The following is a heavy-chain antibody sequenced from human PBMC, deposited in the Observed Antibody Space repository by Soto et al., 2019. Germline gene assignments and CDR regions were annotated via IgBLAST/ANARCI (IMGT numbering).Heavy chain of an antibody. CDR2: ISYDGSNK. V-gene: IGHV3-30*18. CDR1: GFTFSSYG. CDR3: AKDRGSSWYGDLDS. Sequence: QVQVVESGGGVVQPGRSLRLSCEASGFTFSSYGMHWVRQAPGKGLEWVAVISYDGSNKYYTDSVKGRFTISRVNSKNTLYLQMNSLRAEDTAVYYCAKDRGSSWYGDLDSWGQGTLVTVSS. J-gene: IGHJ4*02. D-gene: IGHD6-13*01.